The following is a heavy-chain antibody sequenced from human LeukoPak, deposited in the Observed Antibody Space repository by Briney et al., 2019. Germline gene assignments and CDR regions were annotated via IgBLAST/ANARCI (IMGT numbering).Heavy chain of an antibody. J-gene: IGHJ4*02. CDR3: ARDSPGRSVTTPRGYFDS. Sequence: GGSLRLSCIVSGFRLSIYGMHWVRQAPGRGLEWVAFIRYDGHNKYYADSVKDHFAISRDNSKNTLYLQMNSLKTEDTAIYYCARDSPGRSVTTPRGYFDSWGQGTLVIVSS. V-gene: IGHV3-30*02. D-gene: IGHD1-1*01. CDR2: IRYDGHNK. CDR1: GFRLSIYG.